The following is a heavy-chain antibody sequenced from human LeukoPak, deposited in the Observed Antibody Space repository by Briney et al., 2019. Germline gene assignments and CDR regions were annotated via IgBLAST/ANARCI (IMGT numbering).Heavy chain of an antibody. D-gene: IGHD3-10*01. CDR2: SYYMGTT. Sequence: PSETLSLTCTASGDSIKTYYWSWIRQPPGKGLEWITYSYYMGTTNYNPSLKSRATTSIDTSKNQFSLKLSSVTAADTAVYYCARQRSRVFNIWGHGKRVPVSS. CDR3: ARQRSRVFNI. J-gene: IGHJ3*02. V-gene: IGHV4-59*08. CDR1: GDSIKTYY.